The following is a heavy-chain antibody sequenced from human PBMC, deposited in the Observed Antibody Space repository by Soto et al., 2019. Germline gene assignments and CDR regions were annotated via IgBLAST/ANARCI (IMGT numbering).Heavy chain of an antibody. D-gene: IGHD3-22*01. CDR3: ARPRSYYYDSSAERAFDI. J-gene: IGHJ3*02. Sequence: GASVKVSCKASGGTFSNYGISWVRQAPGQGPEWLGGVIPLFGTANYAQRFQGRVTVTADESTSTAYRELSSLRSEDTAVYYCARPRSYYYDSSAERAFDIWGQGTMVTVSS. CDR2: VIPLFGTA. V-gene: IGHV1-69*13. CDR1: GGTFSNYG.